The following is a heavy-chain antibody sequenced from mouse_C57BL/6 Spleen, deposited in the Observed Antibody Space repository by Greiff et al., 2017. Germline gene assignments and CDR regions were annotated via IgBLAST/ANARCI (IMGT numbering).Heavy chain of an antibody. V-gene: IGHV1-50*01. Sequence: QVQLQQPGAELVKPGASVKLSCKASGYTFTSYWMQWVKQRPGQGLEWIGEIHPSDSDTNYNQKFKGKATLTVDKSSSTAYMQLSSLTSEDSAVYYCARGGKRDALDYWGQGTSVTVS. CDR1: GYTFTSYW. J-gene: IGHJ4*01. CDR2: IHPSDSDT. CDR3: ARGGKRDALDY. D-gene: IGHD2-1*01.